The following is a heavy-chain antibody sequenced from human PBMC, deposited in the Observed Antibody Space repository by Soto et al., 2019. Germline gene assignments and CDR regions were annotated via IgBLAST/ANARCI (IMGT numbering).Heavy chain of an antibody. J-gene: IGHJ4*02. Sequence: SETLSLTCTVSGGSISSYYWSWIRQPPGKGLEWIGYIYYSGSTNYNPSLKSRVTISVDTSKNQFSLKLSSVTAADTAVYYCARDEGDGYNLGRWGQGTLVTVSS. CDR1: GGSISSYY. CDR2: IYYSGST. V-gene: IGHV4-59*01. D-gene: IGHD5-12*01. CDR3: ARDEGDGYNLGR.